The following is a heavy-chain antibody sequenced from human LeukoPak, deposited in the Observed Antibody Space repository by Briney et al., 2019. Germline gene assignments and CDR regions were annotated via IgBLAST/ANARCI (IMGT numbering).Heavy chain of an antibody. V-gene: IGHV4-4*07. CDR1: GGSISSYY. Sequence: PSETLSLTCTVSGGSISSYYWSWIRQPPGKGLEWIGRIYTNGNTYYNPSLKSRVTISLDTSKNQFSLKLSSVTAADTAVYYCARGLDTDNWFDPWGQGTLVTVSS. CDR3: ARGLDTDNWFDP. J-gene: IGHJ5*02. CDR2: IYTNGNT. D-gene: IGHD5-18*01.